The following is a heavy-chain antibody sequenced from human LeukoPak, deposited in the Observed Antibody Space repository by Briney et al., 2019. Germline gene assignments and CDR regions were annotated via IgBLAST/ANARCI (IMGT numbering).Heavy chain of an antibody. V-gene: IGHV4-34*01. CDR3: AGLGYCSGGSCYSTYMDV. D-gene: IGHD2-15*01. CDR1: GGSFSGYY. J-gene: IGHJ6*03. Sequence: PSETLSLTCAVYGGSFSGYYWSWIRQPPGEGLEWIGEINHSGSTNYNPSLKSRVTISVDTSKNQFSLKLSSVTAADTAVYYCAGLGYCSGGSCYSTYMDVWGKGTTVTVSS. CDR2: INHSGST.